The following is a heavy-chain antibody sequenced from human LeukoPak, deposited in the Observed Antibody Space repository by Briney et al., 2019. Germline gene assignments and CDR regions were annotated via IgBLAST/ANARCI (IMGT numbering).Heavy chain of an antibody. CDR3: ASFAIAAAGTYAFDI. CDR1: GYTFTGYY. V-gene: IGHV1-2*02. Sequence: ASVKVSCKASGYTFTGYYMHWVRQAPGQGLEWMGWINPNSGGTNYAQKFQGRVTMTRDTSISTAYMELSRLRSDDTAVYYCASFAIAAAGTYAFDIWGQGTMVTVSS. D-gene: IGHD6-13*01. CDR2: INPNSGGT. J-gene: IGHJ3*02.